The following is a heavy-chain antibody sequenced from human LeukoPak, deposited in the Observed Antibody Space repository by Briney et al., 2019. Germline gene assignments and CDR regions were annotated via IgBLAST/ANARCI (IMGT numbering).Heavy chain of an antibody. J-gene: IGHJ4*02. CDR2: INTNTGNP. D-gene: IGHD2/OR15-2a*01. CDR3: ARDEWGFLYYFDY. CDR1: EYTFTSYY. V-gene: IGHV7-4-1*02. Sequence: ASVKVSCKASEYTFTSYYMHWVRQAPGQGLEWMGWINTNTGNPTYAQGFTGRFVFSLDTSVSTAYLQISSLKAEDTAVYYCARDEWGFLYYFDYWGQGTLVTVSS.